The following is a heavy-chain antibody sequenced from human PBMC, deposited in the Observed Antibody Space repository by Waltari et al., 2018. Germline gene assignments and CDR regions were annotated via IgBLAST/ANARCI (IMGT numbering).Heavy chain of an antibody. J-gene: IGHJ6*03. CDR3: ARGTTTALYYYYMDV. D-gene: IGHD4-4*01. CDR1: GGSISSGDYY. V-gene: IGHV4-30-4*08. Sequence: QVQLQESGPGLVKPSQTLSLTCTVSGGSISSGDYYWSWIRQPPGKGLEGIGYIDYSGSTYYHPSLKCRVTISVDTSKNQCSLKLSSVTAADTAVYYCARGTTTALYYYYMDVWGKGTTVTVSS. CDR2: IDYSGST.